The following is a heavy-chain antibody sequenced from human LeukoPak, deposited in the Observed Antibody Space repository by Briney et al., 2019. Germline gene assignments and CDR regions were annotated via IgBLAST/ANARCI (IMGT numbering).Heavy chain of an antibody. V-gene: IGHV3-23*01. J-gene: IGHJ4*02. CDR1: GFTFSSYG. D-gene: IGHD3-22*01. Sequence: GGSLRLSCAASGFTFSSYGMHWVRQAPGKGLEWVSAISGSGGSTYYADSVKGRFTISRDNSKNTLYLQMNSLRAEDTAVYYCAKVKAYYYDSSGCLLDYWGQGTLVTVSS. CDR3: AKVKAYYYDSSGCLLDY. CDR2: ISGSGGST.